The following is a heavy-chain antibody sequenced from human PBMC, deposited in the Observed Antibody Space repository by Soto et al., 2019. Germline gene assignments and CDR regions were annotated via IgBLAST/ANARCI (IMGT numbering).Heavy chain of an antibody. V-gene: IGHV3-23*01. Sequence: PGGSLRLSCAASGFTFSSFAMSWVRQAPGKGLEWVSAISGSGRSTYYADSVKGRFTISRDNSRNTLYLQMNSLRAEDTAVYYCAKVIQLQWSPDYRGQGTLVTGSS. CDR2: ISGSGRST. CDR3: AKVIQLQWSPDY. J-gene: IGHJ4*02. D-gene: IGHD2-15*01. CDR1: GFTFSSFA.